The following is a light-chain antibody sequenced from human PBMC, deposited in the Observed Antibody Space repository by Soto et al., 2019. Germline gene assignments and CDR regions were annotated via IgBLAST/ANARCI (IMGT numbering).Light chain of an antibody. V-gene: IGKV1-27*01. CDR3: QKYNSAPWT. CDR2: AAS. Sequence: DIQLTQSPSSLSASLGDRGTITCQASQGISNYLAWYQQKPGKVPKLLSYAASTLQSGVPSRFSGSGSGTDFTLTISSLQPEDVATYYCQKYNSAPWTFGQGTKVDIK. J-gene: IGKJ1*01. CDR1: QGISNY.